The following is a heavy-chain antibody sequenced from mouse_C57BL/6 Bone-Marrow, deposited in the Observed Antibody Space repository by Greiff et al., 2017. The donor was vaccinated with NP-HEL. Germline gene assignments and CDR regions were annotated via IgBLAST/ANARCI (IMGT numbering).Heavy chain of an antibody. D-gene: IGHD1-1*01. CDR3: ARLIYYYGSMDY. Sequence: EVQVVESGGGLVQPGGSLKLSCAASGFTFSDYYMYWVRQTPEKRLEWVAYISNGGGSTYYPDTVKGRFTISRDNAKNTLYLQMSRLKSEDTAMYYCARLIYYYGSMDYWGQGTSVTVSS. J-gene: IGHJ4*01. CDR2: ISNGGGST. V-gene: IGHV5-12*01. CDR1: GFTFSDYY.